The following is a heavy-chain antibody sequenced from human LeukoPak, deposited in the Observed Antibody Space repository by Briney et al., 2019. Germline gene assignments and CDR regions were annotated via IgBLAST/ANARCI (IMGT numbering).Heavy chain of an antibody. V-gene: IGHV3-30*03. D-gene: IGHD3-10*01. CDR3: ARTYYGSGSYFDY. Sequence: GRSLRLSCAASGFTFSSHGMHWVRQAPGKGLEWVAVISYDGSNKYYADSVKGRFTISRDNSKNTLYLQMNSLRAEDTAVYYCARTYYGSGSYFDYWGQGTLVTVSS. CDR1: GFTFSSHG. J-gene: IGHJ4*02. CDR2: ISYDGSNK.